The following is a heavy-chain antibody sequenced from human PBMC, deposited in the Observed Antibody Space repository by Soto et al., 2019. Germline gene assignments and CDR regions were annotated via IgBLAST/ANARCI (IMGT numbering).Heavy chain of an antibody. CDR3: ASRMERDPSRYFYYGMDV. V-gene: IGHV1-69*13. Sequence: SVKVSCKASGGTFSSYAISWVRQAPGQGLEWMGGIIPSFGTANYAQKFQGRVTITADESTSTAYMELSSPRSEDTAVYYCASRMERDPSRYFYYGMDVWGQGTPVTVSS. CDR2: IIPSFGTA. J-gene: IGHJ6*02. D-gene: IGHD1-26*01. CDR1: GGTFSSYA.